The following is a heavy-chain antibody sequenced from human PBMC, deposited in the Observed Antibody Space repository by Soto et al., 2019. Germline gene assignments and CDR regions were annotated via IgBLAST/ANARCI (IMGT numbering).Heavy chain of an antibody. CDR3: ARDREFAFDV. CDR1: GFNFGGYS. Sequence: GSLRLSCAASGFNFGGYSMNWVRQAPGKGLEWVSYISGSGSPISYADSVKGRFTISRDNAKDSLFLQMNSLRDEDTAVYYCARDREFAFDVWGQGTMVTVSS. CDR2: ISGSGSPI. J-gene: IGHJ3*01. V-gene: IGHV3-48*02.